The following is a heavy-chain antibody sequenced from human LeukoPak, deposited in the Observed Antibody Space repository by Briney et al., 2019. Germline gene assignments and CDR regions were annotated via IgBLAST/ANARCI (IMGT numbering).Heavy chain of an antibody. CDR3: ARGEGLHDFWSGYYYYGMDV. J-gene: IGHJ6*02. Sequence: SETLSLTCTVSGGSISSYYWNWIRQPPGKGLEWIGYIYYSGSTNYNLSLKSRVTISVDTSKNQFSLKLSSVTAADTAVYYCARGEGLHDFWSGYYYYGMDVWGQGTTVTVSS. D-gene: IGHD3-3*01. CDR2: IYYSGST. V-gene: IGHV4-59*01. CDR1: GGSISSYY.